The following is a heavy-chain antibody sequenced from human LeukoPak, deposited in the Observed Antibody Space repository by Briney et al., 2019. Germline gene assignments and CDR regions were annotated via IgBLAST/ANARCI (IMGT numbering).Heavy chain of an antibody. CDR1: GYTFSSYG. CDR3: AVAAGQDY. CDR2: ISYDGSNK. Sequence: PGRSLRLSCAASGYTFSSYGMHWVRQAPGKGLEWVAVISYDGSNKYYADSVKGRFTLSRAYSKNTLYLQMNSLRAEDTSLYYCAVAAGQDYWGQGTLVTVSS. D-gene: IGHD6-13*01. V-gene: IGHV3-30*03. J-gene: IGHJ4*02.